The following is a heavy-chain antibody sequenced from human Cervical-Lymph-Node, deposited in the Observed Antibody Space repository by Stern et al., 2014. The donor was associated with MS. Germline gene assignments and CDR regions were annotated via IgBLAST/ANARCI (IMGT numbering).Heavy chain of an antibody. J-gene: IGHJ2*01. CDR2: VIAMFGIT. D-gene: IGHD3-16*02. CDR3: ARYRSSVDWYFDL. Sequence: VQLVESGAEVKKPGSSVKVSCRASGGTFRNDGFSWVRQAPGQGLEWMGGVIAMFGITNSAQKCQGRLTITADESTSTVYMELSNLRPDDTALYFCARYRSSVDWYFDLWGLGTLVTVSS. V-gene: IGHV1-69*01. CDR1: GGTFRNDG.